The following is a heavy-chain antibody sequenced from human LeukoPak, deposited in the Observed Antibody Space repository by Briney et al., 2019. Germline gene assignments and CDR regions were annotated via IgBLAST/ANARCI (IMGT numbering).Heavy chain of an antibody. CDR3: AKDKRLATDYFDS. Sequence: AGGSLRLSCAASGFTFSSYAMSWVRQAPGKGLEWVSGISGGGGSTFYADSVKGRFTISRDNSKNTLYLQMNSLRAEDTAVYYCAKDKRLATDYFDSWGQGTLVTVSS. V-gene: IGHV3-23*01. CDR2: ISGGGGST. CDR1: GFTFSSYA. J-gene: IGHJ4*02. D-gene: IGHD5-12*01.